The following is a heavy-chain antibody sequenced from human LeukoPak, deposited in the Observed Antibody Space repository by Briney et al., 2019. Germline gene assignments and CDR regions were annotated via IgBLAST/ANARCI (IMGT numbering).Heavy chain of an antibody. CDR3: AREGGHCDYAGCYSWFDT. CDR1: GGSLSSST. Sequence: SETLSLTCPVSGGSLSSSTWSWLRQSPGKGLEWIAYASHSGITKFNPSLKSRVTMSLDTSRSQVSLKLSSVTASDTAVYYCAREGGHCDYAGCYSWFDTWGQGTLVTVSS. J-gene: IGHJ5*02. CDR2: ASHSGIT. D-gene: IGHD3-16*01. V-gene: IGHV4-59*01.